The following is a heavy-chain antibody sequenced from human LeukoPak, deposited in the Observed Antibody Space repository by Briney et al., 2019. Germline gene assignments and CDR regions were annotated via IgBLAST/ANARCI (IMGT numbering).Heavy chain of an antibody. V-gene: IGHV3-74*03. CDR3: AKMPVSYSSGWSNFDY. CDR2: INSDGSRT. Sequence: GGSLRLSCAASGFSFNTNSMYWVRQAPGKGLVWVSRINSDGSRTMYADSVKGRVTISRDNAKNTLYLQMNSLRVEDTAVYYCAKMPVSYSSGWSNFDYWGQGTLVTVSS. J-gene: IGHJ4*02. CDR1: GFSFNTNS. D-gene: IGHD6-19*01.